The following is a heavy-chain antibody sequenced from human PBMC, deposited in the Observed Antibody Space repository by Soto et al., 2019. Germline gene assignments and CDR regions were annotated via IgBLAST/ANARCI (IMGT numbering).Heavy chain of an antibody. CDR3: ARSSTLRNYFDY. CDR1: SGSISSSNW. V-gene: IGHV4-4*02. Sequence: PSETLSLTCAVSSGSISSSNWWSWVRQPPGKGLEWIGEIYHSGSTNYNPSLKSRVTISVDKSKNQFSLKLSSVTAADTAVYYCARSSTLRNYFDYWGQGTLVTVSS. J-gene: IGHJ4*02. CDR2: IYHSGST. D-gene: IGHD2-21*01.